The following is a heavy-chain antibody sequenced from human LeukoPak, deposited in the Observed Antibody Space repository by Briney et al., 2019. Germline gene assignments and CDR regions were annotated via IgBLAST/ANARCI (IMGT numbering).Heavy chain of an antibody. D-gene: IGHD2-2*01. Sequence: EGSLRLSCSASGFTFSSYAMHWVRQAPGKGLEYVSAISSNGGSTYYADSVKGRFTISRDNSKNTLYLQMSSLRAEDTAVYYCVKGGCSSTSCPIDYWGQGTLVTVSS. CDR2: ISSNGGST. J-gene: IGHJ4*02. V-gene: IGHV3-64D*06. CDR3: VKGGCSSTSCPIDY. CDR1: GFTFSSYA.